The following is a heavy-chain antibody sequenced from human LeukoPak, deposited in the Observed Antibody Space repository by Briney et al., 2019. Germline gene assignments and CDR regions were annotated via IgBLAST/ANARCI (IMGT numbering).Heavy chain of an antibody. CDR2: IYYSGST. J-gene: IGHJ3*02. D-gene: IGHD1-26*01. CDR1: GYSISSGYY. Sequence: SETLSLTCTVSGYSISSGYYWGWIRQPPGKGLEWIGYIYYSGSTNYNPSLKSRVTISVDTSKNQFSLKLSSVTAADTAVYYCARDLVGATSDAFDIWGQGTMVTVSS. CDR3: ARDLVGATSDAFDI. V-gene: IGHV4-38-2*02.